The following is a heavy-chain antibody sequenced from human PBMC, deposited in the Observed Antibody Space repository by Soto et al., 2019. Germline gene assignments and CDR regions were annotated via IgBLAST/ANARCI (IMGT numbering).Heavy chain of an antibody. CDR3: AKGGHYDFWSGRTFDY. V-gene: IGHV3-9*01. D-gene: IGHD3-3*01. Sequence: GGSLRLSCAASGFTFDDYAMHWVRQAPGKGLEWVSGISWNSGSIGYADSVKGRFTIPRDNAKNSLYLQMNSLRAEDTALYYCAKGGHYDFWSGRTFDYWGQGTLVTVSS. CDR2: ISWNSGSI. J-gene: IGHJ4*02. CDR1: GFTFDDYA.